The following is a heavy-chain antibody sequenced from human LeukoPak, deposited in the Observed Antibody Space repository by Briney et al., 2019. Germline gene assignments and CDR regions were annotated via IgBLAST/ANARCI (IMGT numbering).Heavy chain of an antibody. Sequence: GGSLRLSCAASGFTFSGYAMSWVRQAPGKGLEWVSTISDGGGTTYYADSVRGGFTVSRDNSKNTLYLQMNGLRAEDTAIYFCAKFAVSTKGYWGQGTLVTVSS. V-gene: IGHV3-23*01. CDR2: ISDGGGTT. CDR1: GFTFSGYA. J-gene: IGHJ4*02. D-gene: IGHD5/OR15-5a*01. CDR3: AKFAVSTKGY.